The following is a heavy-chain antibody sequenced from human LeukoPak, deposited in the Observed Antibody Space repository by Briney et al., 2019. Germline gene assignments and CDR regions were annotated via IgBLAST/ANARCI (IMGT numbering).Heavy chain of an antibody. Sequence: AGGSLRLSCAASGFTFSSYGMHWVRQAPGKGLEWVAVITYDGSNKYYADSVKGRFTISRDNSKNTMYLQMNSLRAEDTAVYHCAKEWPLGRSSSYYFDYWGRGTLVTVSS. CDR2: ITYDGSNK. CDR1: GFTFSSYG. J-gene: IGHJ4*02. CDR3: AKEWPLGRSSSYYFDY. V-gene: IGHV3-30*18. D-gene: IGHD6-13*01.